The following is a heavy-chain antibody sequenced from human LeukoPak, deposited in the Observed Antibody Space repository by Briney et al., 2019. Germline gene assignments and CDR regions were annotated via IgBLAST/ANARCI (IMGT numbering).Heavy chain of an antibody. D-gene: IGHD1-26*01. CDR3: ARGDSGSPLDY. Sequence: NPSETLSLTCTVSGGSTTSYYWTWIRQPPGKGLEWIGYIYYSGSTNYNPSLKSRVTISVDTSKNQFSLKLSSVTAADTAVYYCARGDSGSPLDYWGQGTLVTVSS. CDR1: GGSTTSYY. V-gene: IGHV4-59*01. J-gene: IGHJ4*02. CDR2: IYYSGST.